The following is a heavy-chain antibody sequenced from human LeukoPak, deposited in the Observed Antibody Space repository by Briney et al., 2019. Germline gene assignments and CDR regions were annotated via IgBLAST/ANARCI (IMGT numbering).Heavy chain of an antibody. V-gene: IGHV3-21*01. Sequence: AGGSLRLSCAASGFVFSDYGMHWVRQAPGKGLEWVSSISSSSSYIYYADSVKGRFTISRDNAKNSLYLQMNSLRAEDTAVYYCARDPTYYYDSSGYSDYWGQGTLVTVSS. J-gene: IGHJ4*02. CDR1: GFVFSDYG. CDR3: ARDPTYYYDSSGYSDY. D-gene: IGHD3-22*01. CDR2: ISSSSSYI.